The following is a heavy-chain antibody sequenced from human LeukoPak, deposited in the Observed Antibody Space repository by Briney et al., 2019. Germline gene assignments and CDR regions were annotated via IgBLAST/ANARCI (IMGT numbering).Heavy chain of an antibody. CDR2: IYYSGST. CDR3: ARGSSWYYFDY. D-gene: IGHD6-13*01. J-gene: IGHJ4*02. V-gene: IGHV4-59*01. CDR1: GGSISSYY. Sequence: PSETLSLTCTVSGGSISSYYWSWIRQPPGKGLEWIGYIYYSGSTNYNLSLKSRVTISVDTSKNQFSLKLSSVTAADTAVYYCARGSSWYYFDYWGQGTLVTVSS.